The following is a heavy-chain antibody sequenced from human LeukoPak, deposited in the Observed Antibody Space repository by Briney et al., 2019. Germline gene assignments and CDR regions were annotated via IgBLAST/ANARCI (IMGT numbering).Heavy chain of an antibody. CDR2: LSSGGSMI. Sequence: PGGFLRLSCVASGFTFSDYYINWIRQAPGMGLEWIAYLSSGGSMIYYADSVKGRFAISRDNAKNSVYLQMNSLRAEDTALYYCARKIYGSDNYIDYWGQGTLVTVSS. J-gene: IGHJ4*02. CDR1: GFTFSDYY. D-gene: IGHD3-10*01. V-gene: IGHV3-11*01. CDR3: ARKIYGSDNYIDY.